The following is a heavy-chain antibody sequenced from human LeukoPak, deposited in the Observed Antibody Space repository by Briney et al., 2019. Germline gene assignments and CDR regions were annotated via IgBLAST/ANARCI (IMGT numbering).Heavy chain of an antibody. CDR3: ARDTTGYPDY. CDR1: GFTFSSYA. D-gene: IGHD6-13*01. J-gene: IGHJ4*02. Sequence: GGSLRLSCAASGFTFSSYAMSWVRQAPGKGLEWVSAISGSGGSTYYADSVEGRFTISRDNSKNTLYLQMNSLRAEDTAVYYCARDTTGYPDYWGQGTLVTVSS. V-gene: IGHV3-23*01. CDR2: ISGSGGST.